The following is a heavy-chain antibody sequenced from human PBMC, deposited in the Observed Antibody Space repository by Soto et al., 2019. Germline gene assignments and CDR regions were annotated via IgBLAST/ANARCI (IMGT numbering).Heavy chain of an antibody. V-gene: IGHV4-34*01. CDR2: INHSGST. Sequence: PSETLSLTCAVYGGSFSGYYWSWIRQPPGKGLEWIGEINHSGSTNYNPSIKSRVTISVDTSKNQFSLKLCSLIAADTAVYYCARRPGRGDVWGKGTTVTVSS. CDR1: GGSFSGYY. J-gene: IGHJ6*04. CDR3: ARRPGRGDV.